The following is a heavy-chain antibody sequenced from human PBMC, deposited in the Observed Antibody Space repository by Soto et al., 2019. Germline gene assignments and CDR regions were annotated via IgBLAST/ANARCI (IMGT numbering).Heavy chain of an antibody. Sequence: SETLSLTCSVSDDSITSDKSYWGWIRQPPGKGLEWIGSIYYRGNAYYNPPLQTRVTISLDKSKSQFSLKLNSVTAADSAVYFCARLEGLATISYYFDFWGPGALVTVSS. CDR2: IYYRGNA. CDR1: DDSITSDKSY. CDR3: ARLEGLATISYYFDF. V-gene: IGHV4-39*01. J-gene: IGHJ4*02. D-gene: IGHD3-9*01.